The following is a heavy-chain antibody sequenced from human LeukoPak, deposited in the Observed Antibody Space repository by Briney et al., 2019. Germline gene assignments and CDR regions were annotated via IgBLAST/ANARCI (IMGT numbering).Heavy chain of an antibody. CDR1: GFTFSSYE. CDR2: ISSSGSTI. D-gene: IGHD3-22*01. V-gene: IGHV3-48*03. CDR3: ASVGSSGYYSFDY. J-gene: IGHJ4*02. Sequence: PGGSLRLSCAASGFTFSSYEMNCVRQAPGKGLEWVSYISSSGSTIYYADSVKGRFTISRDNAKNSLYLQMNSLRAEDTAVYYCASVGSSGYYSFDYWGQGTLVTVSS.